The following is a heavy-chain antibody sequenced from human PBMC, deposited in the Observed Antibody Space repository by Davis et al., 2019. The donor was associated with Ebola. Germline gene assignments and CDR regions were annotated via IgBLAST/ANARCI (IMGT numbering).Heavy chain of an antibody. V-gene: IGHV5-51*01. CDR3: ERHGPHYYDSSGYNY. D-gene: IGHD3-22*01. CDR1: GYSLTNYW. Sequence: GESLKISCKASGYSLTNYWIGWVRQMPGKGLEWMGIIYPRDSDTRYSPSFQGQVTISADKSISTAYLQWSSLKASDTAMYYCERHGPHYYDSSGYNYWGQGTLVTVSS. CDR2: IYPRDSDT. J-gene: IGHJ4*02.